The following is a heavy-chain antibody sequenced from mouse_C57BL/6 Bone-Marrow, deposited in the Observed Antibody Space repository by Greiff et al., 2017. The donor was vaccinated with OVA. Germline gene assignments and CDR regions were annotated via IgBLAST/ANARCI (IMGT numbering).Heavy chain of an antibody. J-gene: IGHJ2*01. CDR3: ARRGGQLRPYLDY. CDR2: IDPNSGGT. CDR1: GYTFTSYW. Sequence: VQLQQPGAELVKPGASVKLSCKASGYTFTSYWMHWVKQRPGRGLEWIGRIDPNSGGTKSNEKFKSKATLTVDKPSRTAYMQLSSLTSEDSAVYYCARRGGQLRPYLDYWGQGTTLTFSS. V-gene: IGHV1-72*01. D-gene: IGHD3-2*02.